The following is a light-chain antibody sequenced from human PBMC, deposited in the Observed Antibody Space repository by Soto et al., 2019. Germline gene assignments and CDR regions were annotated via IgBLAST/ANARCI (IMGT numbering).Light chain of an antibody. CDR1: QSVSNNY. J-gene: IGKJ2*01. V-gene: IGKV3-20*01. Sequence: EVVLTQSPGTLSLSPGERATLSCRASQSVSNNYLAWYQQKPGQSPKLLIFGSSGRATGIPDRFSGSGSGTDFTLTISSLEPEAFAVYYCQQYGSSPPYTFGQGTKLEIK. CDR3: QQYGSSPPYT. CDR2: GSS.